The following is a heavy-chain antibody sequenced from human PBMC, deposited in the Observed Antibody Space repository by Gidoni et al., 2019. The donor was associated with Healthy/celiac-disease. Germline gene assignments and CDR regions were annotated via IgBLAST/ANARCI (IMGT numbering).Heavy chain of an antibody. CDR3: ARRAAGGTRFDD. J-gene: IGHJ4*02. Sequence: QVQLQKSGPGLVMPSEPLSRTCTVSGASISSYYWSWIRQSAGKGLEWIGYIYHSGSTNYNPSLKSRVTISGDKSKNQLTLKLSSVTAADTAVYYCARRAAGGTRFDDWGQGTLVTVSS. CDR1: GASISSYY. D-gene: IGHD6-13*01. CDR2: IYHSGST. V-gene: IGHV4-59*01.